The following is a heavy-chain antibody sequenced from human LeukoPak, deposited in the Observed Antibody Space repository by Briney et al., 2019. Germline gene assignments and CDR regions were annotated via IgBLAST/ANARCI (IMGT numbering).Heavy chain of an antibody. D-gene: IGHD2-2*01. Sequence: GGSLRLSCAASGFTFSNYAMSWVRQAPGKGLEWVSGVSAIGGHTYYADSVKGRFTISRDNSKNSLYLQMNSLRAEDTAVYFCVKSVDEYQLLSYFDSWGQGTLVTVSS. CDR2: VSAIGGHT. V-gene: IGHV3-23*01. CDR3: VKSVDEYQLLSYFDS. J-gene: IGHJ4*02. CDR1: GFTFSNYA.